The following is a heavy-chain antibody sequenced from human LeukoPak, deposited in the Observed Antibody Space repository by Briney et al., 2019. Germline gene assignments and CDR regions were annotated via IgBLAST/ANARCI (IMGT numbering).Heavy chain of an antibody. CDR2: IKQDGSEK. D-gene: IGHD6-19*01. CDR3: ARESGGEQWLVHFNY. J-gene: IGHJ4*02. V-gene: IGHV3-7*01. Sequence: SGGSLRLSCAASGFTFSSYWMSWVRQAPGKGLEWVANIKQDGSEKYYVDSVKGRFTISRDNAKNSLYLQMNSLRAEDTAVYYCARESGGEQWLVHFNYWGQGTLVTVSS. CDR1: GFTFSSYW.